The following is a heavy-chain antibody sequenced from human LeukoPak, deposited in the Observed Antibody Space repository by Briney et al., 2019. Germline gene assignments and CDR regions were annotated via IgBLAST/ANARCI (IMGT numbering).Heavy chain of an antibody. CDR1: GGTFSSYA. J-gene: IGHJ6*02. CDR3: ARVDYYDRSGPQPNGMDV. D-gene: IGHD3-22*01. V-gene: IGHV1-69*13. CDR2: IIPIFGTA. Sequence: SVKVSCKASGGTFSSYAISWVRQAPGQGLEWMGGIIPIFGTANYAQKFQGRVTITADESTSTAYMELSSLRSEDTAVYYCARVDYYDRSGPQPNGMDVWGQGTTVTVSS.